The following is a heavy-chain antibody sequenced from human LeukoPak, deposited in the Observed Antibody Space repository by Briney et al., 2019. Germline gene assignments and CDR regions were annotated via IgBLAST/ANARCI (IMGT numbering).Heavy chain of an antibody. CDR2: LSYDGSNR. J-gene: IGHJ4*02. Sequence: GRSLRLSCAASGFTFSSFGMHWVRQAPGKGLEWVAVLSYDGSNRYYADSVKGRFTISRDNSKNTLYLQMNSLRAEDTAVYYCARKSASGYYSNFDYWGQGTLVTVSS. CDR1: GFTFSSFG. CDR3: ARKSASGYYSNFDY. V-gene: IGHV3-30*03. D-gene: IGHD3-22*01.